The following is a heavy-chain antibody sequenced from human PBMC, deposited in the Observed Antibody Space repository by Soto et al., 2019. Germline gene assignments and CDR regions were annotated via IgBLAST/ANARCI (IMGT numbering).Heavy chain of an antibody. Sequence: ASVKVSCKASGFTFTSSAVQWVRQARGQRLEWIGWIVVGSGNTNYAQKFQERVTITRDMSTSTAYMELSSLRSEDTAVYYCAAVGRTPRQGGQWLAQFDYWGQGTLVTVSS. D-gene: IGHD6-19*01. CDR2: IVVGSGNT. CDR1: GFTFTSSA. CDR3: AAVGRTPRQGGQWLAQFDY. J-gene: IGHJ4*02. V-gene: IGHV1-58*01.